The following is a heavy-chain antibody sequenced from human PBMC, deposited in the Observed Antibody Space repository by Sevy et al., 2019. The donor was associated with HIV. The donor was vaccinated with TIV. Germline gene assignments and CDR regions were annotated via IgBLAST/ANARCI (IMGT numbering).Heavy chain of an antibody. J-gene: IGHJ6*02. Sequence: GGSLRLSCAASGFRFSDYAMHWVRQAPGKGLEWVSGISWNSVSLDYADSVKGRFTISRDNAKNSLYLQMNRLRSEDTALYYCAKDNRPATMSNSSYYYYYGMDVWGQGTTDTVSS. V-gene: IGHV3-9*01. CDR1: GFRFSDYA. D-gene: IGHD6-6*01. CDR2: ISWNSVSL. CDR3: AKDNRPATMSNSSYYYYYGMDV.